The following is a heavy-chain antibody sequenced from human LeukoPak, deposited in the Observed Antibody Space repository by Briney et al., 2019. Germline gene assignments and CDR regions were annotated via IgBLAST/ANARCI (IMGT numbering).Heavy chain of an antibody. CDR3: ARDVEGATFDY. Sequence: SVKVSCKASGGTFSSYAISWVRQAPGQGLEWMGRIIPILGIANYAQKFQGRVTITADKSTSTAYMELSSLRSEDTAVYYCARDVEGATFDYWGQGTLVTVSS. V-gene: IGHV1-69*04. J-gene: IGHJ4*02. CDR2: IIPILGIA. D-gene: IGHD1-26*01. CDR1: GGTFSSYA.